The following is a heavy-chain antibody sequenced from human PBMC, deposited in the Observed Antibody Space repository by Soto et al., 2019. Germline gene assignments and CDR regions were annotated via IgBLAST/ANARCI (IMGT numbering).Heavy chain of an antibody. V-gene: IGHV4-38-2*02. CDR3: AKDQATTVTNYDY. Sequence: CFWGWIRQPPGKGLEWIANMYHDGNTHYNPSLKSRVTMSVDTSKNQFSLKLTSVTAADTAVYYCAKDQATTVTNYDYWGQGSLVTVSS. CDR2: MYHDGNT. J-gene: IGHJ4*02. CDR1: CF. D-gene: IGHD4-17*01.